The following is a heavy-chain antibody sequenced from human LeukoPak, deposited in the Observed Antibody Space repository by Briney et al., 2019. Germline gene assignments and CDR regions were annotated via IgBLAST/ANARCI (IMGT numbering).Heavy chain of an antibody. CDR2: INPSGGST. D-gene: IGHD3-10*01. CDR1: GYTFTSYY. J-gene: IGHJ6*03. Sequence: ASVKVSCKASGYTFTSYYMHWVRQAPGQGLEWMGIINPSGGSTSYAQKFQGRVTMTTDTSTSTAYMELRSLRSDDTAVYYCAREFGLLWFGGPEDYYYMDVWGKGTTVTVSS. V-gene: IGHV1-46*01. CDR3: AREFGLLWFGGPEDYYYMDV.